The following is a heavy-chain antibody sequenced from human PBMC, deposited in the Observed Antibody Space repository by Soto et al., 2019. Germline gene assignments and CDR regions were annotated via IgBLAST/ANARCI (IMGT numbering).Heavy chain of an antibody. V-gene: IGHV1-2*02. CDR2: INPNSGGT. CDR3: ARGPPGYSSSWYYSDAFDI. D-gene: IGHD6-13*01. CDR1: GYTFTGYY. Sequence: ASVKVSCKASGYTFTGYYMHWVRQAPGQGLEWMGWINPNSGGTNYAQKFQGRVTMTRDTSISTAYMELSRLRSDDTAVYYCARGPPGYSSSWYYSDAFDIWGQGTMVTVSS. J-gene: IGHJ3*02.